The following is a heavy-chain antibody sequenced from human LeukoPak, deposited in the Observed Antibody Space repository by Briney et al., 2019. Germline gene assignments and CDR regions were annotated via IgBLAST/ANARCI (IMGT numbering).Heavy chain of an antibody. D-gene: IGHD6-13*01. CDR2: IKQDGSEK. CDR1: GFTFSSYW. J-gene: IGHJ6*02. V-gene: IGHV3-7*01. CDR3: ARDSFSSSGAYYYGMDV. Sequence: PGGSLRLSCAASGFTFSSYWMSWVRQAPGKGLEWVANIKQDGSEKYYVDSVKGRFTISRDNAKNSLYLQMNSLRAEDTAVYYCARDSFSSSGAYYYGMDVWGQGTTVTVSS.